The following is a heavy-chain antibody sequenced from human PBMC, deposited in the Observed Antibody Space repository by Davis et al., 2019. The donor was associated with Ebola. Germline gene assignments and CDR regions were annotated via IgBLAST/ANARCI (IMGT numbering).Heavy chain of an antibody. CDR1: GGSFSGYY. CDR3: ARGEYQLLLDYYYGMDV. Sequence: PSETLSLTCAVYGGSFSGYYWSWIRQPPGKGLEWVSRINSDGSSTSYADSVKGRFTISRENAKNSLYLQMNSLRAEDTAVYYCARGEYQLLLDYYYGMDVWGQGTTVTVSS. V-gene: IGHV3-74*01. D-gene: IGHD2-2*01. CDR2: INSDGSST. J-gene: IGHJ6*02.